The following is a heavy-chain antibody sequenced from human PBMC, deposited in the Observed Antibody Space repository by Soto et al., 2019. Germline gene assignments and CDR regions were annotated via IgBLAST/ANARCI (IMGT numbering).Heavy chain of an antibody. CDR3: ARVHRYCSGGSCYLIDY. Sequence: QVQLQESGPGLVKPSETLSLTCTVSGGSISGYYWSWIRQPPGEGLEWIGYIYYTGSTDYNPSIKSRVTISLDTPKSQFSLKLSSVTAADTAVYYCARVHRYCSGGSCYLIDYWGQGTLVTVSS. J-gene: IGHJ4*02. V-gene: IGHV4-59*01. D-gene: IGHD2-15*01. CDR1: GGSISGYY. CDR2: IYYTGST.